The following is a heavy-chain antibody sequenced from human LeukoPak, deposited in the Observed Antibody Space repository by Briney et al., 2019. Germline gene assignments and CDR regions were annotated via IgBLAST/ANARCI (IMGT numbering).Heavy chain of an antibody. CDR2: ISAYNGNT. Sequence: ASVKVSCKASGYTFTSYGIGWVRQAPGQGLEWMGWISAYNGNTNYAQKLQGRVTMTTDTSTSTAYMELRSLRSDDTAVYYCARGYCSSTSCYKEGPNLDPWGQGTLVTVSS. V-gene: IGHV1-18*01. D-gene: IGHD2-2*02. J-gene: IGHJ5*02. CDR1: GYTFTSYG. CDR3: ARGYCSSTSCYKEGPNLDP.